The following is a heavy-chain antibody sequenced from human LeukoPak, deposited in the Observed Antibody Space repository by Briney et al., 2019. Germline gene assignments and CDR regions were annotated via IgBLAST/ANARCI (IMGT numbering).Heavy chain of an antibody. D-gene: IGHD2-2*01. CDR3: ARCEPGSTSCYEFNY. CDR2: ISVSGFST. Sequence: GGTLRLSCEASGFSFSTYAMNWVRQAPGKGLEWVSVISVSGFSTYYADSVKGRFTISRDNSKNTLYLQMNSLRAEDTAVYYCARCEPGSTSCYEFNYWGQGTLVTVSS. J-gene: IGHJ4*02. CDR1: GFSFSTYA. V-gene: IGHV3-23*01.